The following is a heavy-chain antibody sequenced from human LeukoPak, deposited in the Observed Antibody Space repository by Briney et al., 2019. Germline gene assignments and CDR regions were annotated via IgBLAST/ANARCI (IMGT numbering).Heavy chain of an antibody. CDR3: ARNYGHNSKYFDF. V-gene: IGHV1-2*02. J-gene: IGHJ4*02. CDR1: GYTFSDYF. Sequence: ASVKVSCKASGYTFSDYFMHWVRQAPGQGLEWMGWISPEGGDTHYAQRFQGRVTMTRDTTISTAYMELTSLSSDDTAVYYCARNYGHNSKYFDFWGQGTQVAVSS. D-gene: IGHD4-17*01. CDR2: ISPEGGDT.